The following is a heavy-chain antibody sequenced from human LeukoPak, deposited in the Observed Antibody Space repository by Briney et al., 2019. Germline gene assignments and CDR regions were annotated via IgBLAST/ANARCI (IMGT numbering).Heavy chain of an antibody. J-gene: IGHJ5*02. D-gene: IGHD2-2*01. Sequence: SGGSLRLSCAASGFTFTSYAMSWVRQAPGKGLEWVSAISVSGRSTYYADSVKGRFTISRDDSKNTLYLQMNSLRAEDTAVYYPLGYCGSTSCSINWFDPWGQGILVTVSS. CDR2: ISVSGRST. CDR3: LGYCGSTSCSINWFDP. CDR1: GFTFTSYA. V-gene: IGHV3-23*01.